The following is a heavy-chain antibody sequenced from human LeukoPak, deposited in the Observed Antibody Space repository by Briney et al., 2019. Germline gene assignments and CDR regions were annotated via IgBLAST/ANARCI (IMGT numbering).Heavy chain of an antibody. CDR1: GFTFTTYW. CDR3: ATWSNLDV. V-gene: IGHV3-7*01. J-gene: IGHJ6*04. Sequence: PGGSLRLSCAASGFTFTTYWMSWVRQAPGKGLEWVANIKQDGSEKYYVDSVKGRFTVSRDNAKNSLYLQMNSLRAEDTAVYYCATWSNLDVWGKGTTVTVSS. D-gene: IGHD1-7*01. CDR2: IKQDGSEK.